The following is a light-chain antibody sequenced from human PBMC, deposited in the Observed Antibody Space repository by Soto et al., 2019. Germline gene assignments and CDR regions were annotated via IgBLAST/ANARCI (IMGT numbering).Light chain of an antibody. CDR3: SSYTSSSTRV. J-gene: IGLJ1*01. CDR1: SSDVGGYNY. Sequence: QSALTQPASVSGSPGQSITISCTGTSSDVGGYNYVSWYQQHPGKAPKLMIYEVSNRPSGVSNRVSGSKSGNTASLTISGLQAEDEADYYCSSYTSSSTRVFGTGTKVNVL. V-gene: IGLV2-14*01. CDR2: EVS.